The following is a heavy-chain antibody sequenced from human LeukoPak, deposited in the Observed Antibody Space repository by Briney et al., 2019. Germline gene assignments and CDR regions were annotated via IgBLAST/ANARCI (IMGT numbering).Heavy chain of an antibody. CDR1: GFTFDDYA. CDR3: AKASSIDIAAAGTGLDY. D-gene: IGHD6-13*01. V-gene: IGHV3-9*01. CDR2: ISWNSGSI. Sequence: GGSLRLSCAASGFTFDDYAMHWVRQAPGKGLEWVSGISWNSGSIGYADSVKGRFTISRDNAKNSLYLQMNSLRAEGTALYYCAKASSIDIAAAGTGLDYWGQGTLVTVSS. J-gene: IGHJ4*02.